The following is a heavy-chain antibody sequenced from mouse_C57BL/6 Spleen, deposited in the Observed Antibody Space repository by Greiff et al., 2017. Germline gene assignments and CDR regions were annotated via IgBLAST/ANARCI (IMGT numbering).Heavy chain of an antibody. CDR3: AREWGTTVGATPGYYAMDY. V-gene: IGHV1-9*01. CDR1: GYTFTGYW. Sequence: QVHVKQSGAELMKPGASVKLSCKATGYTFTGYWIEWVKQRPGHGLEWIGEILPGSGSTNYNEQFKGKATFTADTSTTTAYMQLSSLTTEDSAICYEAREWGTTVGATPGYYAMDYWGQGTSVTVSS. J-gene: IGHJ4*01. CDR2: ILPGSGST. D-gene: IGHD1-1*01.